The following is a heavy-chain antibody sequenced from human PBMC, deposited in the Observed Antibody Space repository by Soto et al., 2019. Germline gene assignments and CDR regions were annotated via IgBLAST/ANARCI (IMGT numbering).Heavy chain of an antibody. J-gene: IGHJ6*03. CDR2: INHSGST. CDR1: GGSFSGYY. Sequence: SETLSLTCAVYGGSFSGYYWSWIRQPPGKGLEWIGEINHSGSTNYNPSLKSRVTISVDTSKNQFSLKLSSVTAADTAVYYCARARLSYGSGSYHTPTSRSNYYYYYMDVWGKGTTVTVSS. CDR3: ARARLSYGSGSYHTPTSRSNYYYYYMDV. D-gene: IGHD3-10*01. V-gene: IGHV4-34*01.